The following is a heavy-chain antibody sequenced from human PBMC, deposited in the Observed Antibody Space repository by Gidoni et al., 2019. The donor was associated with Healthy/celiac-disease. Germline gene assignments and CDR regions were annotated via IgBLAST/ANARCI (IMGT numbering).Heavy chain of an antibody. CDR3: ARTFTYYYDSSGYLFDY. V-gene: IGHV4-31*03. D-gene: IGHD3-22*01. CDR2: IYYSGST. CDR1: GGPISSGGSY. J-gene: IGHJ4*02. Sequence: QVQLQESGPGLVKPSQTLSLTCTVSGGPISSGGSYWSWIRQHPGKGLEWIGYIYYSGSTYYNPSLKSRVTISVDTSKNQFSLKLSSVTAADTAVYYCARTFTYYYDSSGYLFDYWGQGTLVTVSS.